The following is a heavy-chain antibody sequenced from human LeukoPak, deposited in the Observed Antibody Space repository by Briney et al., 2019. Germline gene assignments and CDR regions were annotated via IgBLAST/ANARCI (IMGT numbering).Heavy chain of an antibody. V-gene: IGHV4-4*08. Sequence: SETLSLTCTVSGGSISSYYWSWIRQPPGKGLEWIGRIYSSGITNYNPSLKSRVTVSVDTSKNQFSLKLSSVTAADTAVYYCARGYYGRGDNWGQGTLVTVSS. CDR1: GGSISSYY. CDR3: ARGYYGRGDN. D-gene: IGHD3-10*02. CDR2: IYSSGIT. J-gene: IGHJ4*02.